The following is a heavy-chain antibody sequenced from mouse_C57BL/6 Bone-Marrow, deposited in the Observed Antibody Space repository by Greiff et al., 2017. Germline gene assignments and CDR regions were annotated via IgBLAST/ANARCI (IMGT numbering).Heavy chain of an antibody. CDR2: IDPENGDT. CDR1: GFNIKDDY. Sequence: VQLQQSGAELVRPGASVKLSCTASGFNIKDDYMHWVKQRPEQGLEWIGWIDPENGDTEYASKFQGKATITADTSSNTAYLQPSSLTSEDTAVYYCTLYQALFDYWGQGTTLTVSS. CDR3: TLYQALFDY. D-gene: IGHD3-2*02. V-gene: IGHV14-4*01. J-gene: IGHJ2*01.